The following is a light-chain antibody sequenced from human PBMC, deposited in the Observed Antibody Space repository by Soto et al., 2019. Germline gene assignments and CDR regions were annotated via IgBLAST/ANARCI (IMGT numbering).Light chain of an antibody. CDR2: GAS. V-gene: IGKV3-20*01. J-gene: IGKJ1*01. CDR3: QQYDNWPRT. Sequence: EIVLTQSPGTLSLSPGDRATLSCRASQSVSSSYLAWYQQKPGQAPRLLIYGASSRATGIPDRFSGSGSGTRFTLTIASLQSEDFAVYYCQQYDNWPRTFGQGTKVDIK. CDR1: QSVSSSY.